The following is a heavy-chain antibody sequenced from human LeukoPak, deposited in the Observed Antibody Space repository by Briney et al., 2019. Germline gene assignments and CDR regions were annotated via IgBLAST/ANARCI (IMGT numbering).Heavy chain of an antibody. CDR2: MNPNSGNT. J-gene: IGHJ6*03. CDR1: GGTFSSYA. Sequence: GSSVKVSCKASGGTFSSYAISWVRQATGQGLEWMGWMNPNSGNTGYAQKFQGRVTMTRNTSISTAYMELSSLRSEDTAVYYCARGYSGHDIDYYYYYYMDVWGKGTTVTVSS. D-gene: IGHD5-12*01. CDR3: ARGYSGHDIDYYYYYYMDV. V-gene: IGHV1-8*02.